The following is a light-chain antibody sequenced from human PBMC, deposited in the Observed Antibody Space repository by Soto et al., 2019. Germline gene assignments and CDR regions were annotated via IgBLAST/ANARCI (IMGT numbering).Light chain of an antibody. CDR1: SSNIGAGYD. Sequence: QAVVTQPPSVSGAPGQRVTISCTGSSSNIGAGYDVHWYQQLPGTAPKLLIYGNSNRPSGVPDRFSGSKSGTSASLAITGLQAEDEADYYCQSYDSSLSGPCVFGGGTKLTVL. V-gene: IGLV1-40*01. CDR3: QSYDSSLSGPCV. CDR2: GNS. J-gene: IGLJ3*02.